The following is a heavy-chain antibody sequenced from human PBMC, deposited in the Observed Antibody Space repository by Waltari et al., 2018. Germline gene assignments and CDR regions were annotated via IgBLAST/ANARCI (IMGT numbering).Heavy chain of an antibody. J-gene: IGHJ5*02. CDR2: IYHSGST. Sequence: QVQLQESGPGLVKPSETLSLTCTVSGYSISSGYYWGWIRQPPGKGLEWIGSIYHSGSTYYTPSLKSRVTISVDTSKNQFSLKLSSVTAADTAVYYCARDREPFDPWGQGTLVTVSS. CDR3: ARDREPFDP. V-gene: IGHV4-38-2*02. CDR1: GYSISSGYY.